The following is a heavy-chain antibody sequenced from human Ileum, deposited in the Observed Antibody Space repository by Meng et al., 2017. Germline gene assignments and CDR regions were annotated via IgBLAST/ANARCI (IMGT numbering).Heavy chain of an antibody. Sequence: QVRLQESGPGLGRPSETLSLICAVSGGSVSSSGYQWGWIRQPPGKGLEWIGYASTNYSPSLKSRVTISVDTSKNQFSLKLTSVTAADTAVYYCARDHWGSLDYWGQGVLVTVSS. J-gene: IGHJ4*02. CDR2: AST. CDR3: ARDHWGSLDY. CDR1: GGSVSSSGYQ. V-gene: IGHV4-61*08. D-gene: IGHD7-27*01.